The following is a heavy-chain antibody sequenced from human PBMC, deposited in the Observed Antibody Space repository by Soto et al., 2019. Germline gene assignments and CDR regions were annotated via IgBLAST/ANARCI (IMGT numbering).Heavy chain of an antibody. CDR2: VYYLGST. CDR1: GGSLSEYF. CDR3: ARDGYDGSGSPYPAY. J-gene: IGHJ4*02. Sequence: SETLSLTCNVSGGSLSEYFWCWIRQSPGKGLEWIGYVYYLGSTDYNPSLKSRVTISVDTSKRQFSLKLSSVTVADTAVYYCARDGYDGSGSPYPAYWGPGAQVTVSS. V-gene: IGHV4-59*01. D-gene: IGHD3-10*01.